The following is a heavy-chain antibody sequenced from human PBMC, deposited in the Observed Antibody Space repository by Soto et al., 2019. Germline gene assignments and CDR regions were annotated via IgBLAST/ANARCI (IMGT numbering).Heavy chain of an antibody. CDR1: GFTFSSYA. CDR3: AKVGTPQWLISNYAFDI. V-gene: IGHV3-23*01. J-gene: IGHJ3*02. Sequence: GGSLRLSCAASGFTFSSYAMNWVRQAPGKGLEWVSTISGSGGSTYNADSVKGRFTISRDNSKNTLYLQMNSLRVEDTARYYCAKVGTPQWLISNYAFDIWGQGTMVTVSS. CDR2: ISGSGGST. D-gene: IGHD6-19*01.